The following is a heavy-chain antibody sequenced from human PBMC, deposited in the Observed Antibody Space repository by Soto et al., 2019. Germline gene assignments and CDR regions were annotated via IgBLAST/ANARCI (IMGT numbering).Heavy chain of an antibody. CDR3: ARDSGPTLIAAAGKNWFDP. J-gene: IGHJ5*02. V-gene: IGHV1-18*01. Sequence: GASVKVSRKASGYTFTSYGISWVRQDTRQGLEWMGWISAYNGNTNYAQKLQGRVTMTTDTSTSTAYMELRSLRSDDTAVYYCARDSGPTLIAAAGKNWFDPWGQGTLVTVSS. CDR2: ISAYNGNT. CDR1: GYTFTSYG. D-gene: IGHD6-13*01.